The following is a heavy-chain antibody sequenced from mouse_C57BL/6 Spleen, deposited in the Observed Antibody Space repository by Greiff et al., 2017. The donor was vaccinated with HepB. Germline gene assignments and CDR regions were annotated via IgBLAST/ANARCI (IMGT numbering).Heavy chain of an antibody. CDR3: ARDSSGYDY. CDR2: ISDGGSYT. D-gene: IGHD3-2*02. Sequence: EVKLVESGGGLVKPGGSLKLSCAASGFTFSSYAMSWVRQTPEKRLEWVATISDGGSYTYYPDNVKGRFTISRDNAKNNLYLQMSHLKSEDTAMYYCARDSSGYDYWGQGTTLTVSS. CDR1: GFTFSSYA. V-gene: IGHV5-4*01. J-gene: IGHJ2*01.